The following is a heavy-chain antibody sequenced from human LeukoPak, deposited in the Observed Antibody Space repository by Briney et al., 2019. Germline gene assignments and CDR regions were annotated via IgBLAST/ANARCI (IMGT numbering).Heavy chain of an antibody. V-gene: IGHV3-53*01. Sequence: PGGSLRLACAASGFTFSSYAMSWVRQAPGKGLEWVSLIYSGGSTDYADSVKGRFTISRDNSKNTLYLQMNSLRAEDTAVYYCARGPRGFDPWGQGTLVTVSS. CDR1: GFTFSSYA. CDR2: IYSGGST. CDR3: ARGPRGFDP. J-gene: IGHJ5*02.